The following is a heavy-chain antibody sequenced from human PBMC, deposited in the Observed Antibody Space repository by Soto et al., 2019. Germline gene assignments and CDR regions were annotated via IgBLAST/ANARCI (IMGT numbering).Heavy chain of an antibody. CDR1: GYTFTGYY. CDR3: ARDLPYYYDSSGYPPGDVHNWFDP. J-gene: IGHJ5*02. Sequence: GASVKVSCKASGYTFTGYYMHWVRQAPGQGLEWMGVINPSSGSTNYAQKFQGRVIMTRDTSTSTVYMELRSLRSDDTAVYYCARDLPYYYDSSGYPPGDVHNWFDPWGQGTLVTVSS. CDR2: INPSSGST. D-gene: IGHD3-22*01. V-gene: IGHV1-46*01.